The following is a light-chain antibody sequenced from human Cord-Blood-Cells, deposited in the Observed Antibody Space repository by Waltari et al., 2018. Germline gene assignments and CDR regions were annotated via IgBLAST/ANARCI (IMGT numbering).Light chain of an antibody. V-gene: IGLV3-1*01. CDR1: KLGDKY. CDR3: QAWDSSTVV. CDR2: QDR. Sequence: SYELTQPPSVSVSPGQTASITCSGDKLGDKYACWYQQKPGQSPVLVIDQDRKRPSGIPGRFSGSNSGNTATLTISGTQAMDEADYDCQAWDSSTVVFGGGTKLTVL. J-gene: IGLJ2*01.